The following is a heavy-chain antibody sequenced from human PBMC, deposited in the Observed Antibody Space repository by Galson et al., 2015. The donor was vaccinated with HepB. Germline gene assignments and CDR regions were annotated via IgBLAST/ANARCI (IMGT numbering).Heavy chain of an antibody. V-gene: IGHV1-18*01. CDR2: ISAYNGNT. D-gene: IGHD3-10*01. J-gene: IGHJ5*02. CDR3: ARDGYYYGSGSYYGWFDP. Sequence: SVKVSCKASGYTFTSYGISWVRQAPGQGLEWMGWISAYNGNTNYAQKLQGRVTMTTDTSTSTAYMELRSLRSDDTAVYYCARDGYYYGSGSYYGWFDPWGQGTLVTVSS. CDR1: GYTFTSYG.